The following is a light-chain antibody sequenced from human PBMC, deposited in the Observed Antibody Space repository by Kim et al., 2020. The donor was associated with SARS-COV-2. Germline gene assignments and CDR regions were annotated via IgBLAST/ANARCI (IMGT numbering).Light chain of an antibody. CDR3: NSRDSSGDHLL. CDR1: GIRSYY. Sequence: ALRHTLRITCQRGGIRSYYATSYQHQPGQAPVVVIYVKNNPPSGIPDRFSGSSSGNTASLTITGAQAEDEADYYCNSRDSSGDHLLFGGGTQLTVL. J-gene: IGLJ3*02. CDR2: VKN. V-gene: IGLV3-19*01.